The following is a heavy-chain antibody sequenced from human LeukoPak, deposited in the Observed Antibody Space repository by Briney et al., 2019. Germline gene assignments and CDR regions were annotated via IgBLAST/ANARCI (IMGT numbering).Heavy chain of an antibody. D-gene: IGHD2-21*02. V-gene: IGHV4-39*01. CDR1: GASLISSDNY. CDR2: MFYGEST. J-gene: IGHJ5*02. CDR3: ARHTLVTSISTYNWFDP. Sequence: SETLSLTCSVSGASLISSDNYWAWIRQPPGKGLERIGSMFYGESTFYSPSLKTRVTISVDTSMNQFSLRLNSVTAADTAVYYCARHTLVTSISTYNWFDPWGQGTLVTVSS.